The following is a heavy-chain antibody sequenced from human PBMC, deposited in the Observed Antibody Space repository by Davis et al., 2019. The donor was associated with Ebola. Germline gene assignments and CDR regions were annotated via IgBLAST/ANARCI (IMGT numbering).Heavy chain of an antibody. J-gene: IGHJ6*04. V-gene: IGHV3-23*01. D-gene: IGHD3-3*01. CDR2: ISGSGGST. CDR3: AKSGLSFGVVKYHYGMDV. CDR1: GFTFSSYA. Sequence: GDSLKISCAASGFTFSSYAMSWVRQAPGKGLEWVSAISGSGGSTYYADSVKGRFTISRDNSKNTLYLQMNSLRAEDTAVYYCAKSGLSFGVVKYHYGMDVWGKGTTVTVSS.